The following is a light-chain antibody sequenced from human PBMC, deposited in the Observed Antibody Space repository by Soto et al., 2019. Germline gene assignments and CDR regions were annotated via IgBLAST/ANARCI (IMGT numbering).Light chain of an antibody. CDR3: QQYGSSPPT. Sequence: EIVLTQSPGTLSLSPGERATLSCSASQSVSGNYLAWYQRKPGRPPRLLIYGASSRATDIPGRFSGSGSGTDFTLTITRLAPEDFAVYYCQQYGSSPPTCGQGTRVEIK. V-gene: IGKV3-20*01. CDR2: GAS. CDR1: QSVSGNY. J-gene: IGKJ1*01.